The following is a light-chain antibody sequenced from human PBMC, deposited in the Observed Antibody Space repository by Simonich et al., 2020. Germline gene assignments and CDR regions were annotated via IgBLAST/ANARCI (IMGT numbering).Light chain of an antibody. CDR2: AAS. CDR3: QQSYSTPYT. CDR1: QSISSY. V-gene: IGKV1-39*01. J-gene: IGKJ2*01. Sequence: DIQMTQSPSSLSASVGDRVTITCRASQSISSYINWYQQKPGKAPKLLIYAASSWQSGGPSRFSGSGSGTDFTLTISSLQPEDFATYYCQQSYSTPYTFGQGTQLEIK.